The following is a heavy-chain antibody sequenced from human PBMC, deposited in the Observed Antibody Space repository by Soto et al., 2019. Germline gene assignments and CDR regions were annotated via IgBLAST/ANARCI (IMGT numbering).Heavy chain of an antibody. CDR1: GGSVSSGSYY. V-gene: IGHV4-61*01. Sequence: SETLSLTCTVSGGSVSSGSYYWSWIRQPPGKGLEWIGYIYYSGSTNYNPSLKSRVTISVDTSKNQFSLKLSSVTAADTAVYYCARLIAAAGINWFDPWGQGTLVTVSS. CDR2: IYYSGST. CDR3: ARLIAAAGINWFDP. J-gene: IGHJ5*02. D-gene: IGHD6-13*01.